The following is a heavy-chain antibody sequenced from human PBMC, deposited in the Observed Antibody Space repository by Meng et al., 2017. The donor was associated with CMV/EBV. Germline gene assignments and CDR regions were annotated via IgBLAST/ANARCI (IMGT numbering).Heavy chain of an antibody. CDR1: SSSSY. V-gene: IGHV4-39*01. J-gene: IGHJ5*02. CDR2: IYYSGST. D-gene: IGHD3-9*01. Sequence: SSSSYWGWSRQPPGKGLEWIGSIYYSGSTYYNPSLKSRVTISVDTSKNQFSLKLSSVTAADTAVYYCARHHPRLRYFDWFPNWFDPWGQGTLVTVSS. CDR3: ARHHPRLRYFDWFPNWFDP.